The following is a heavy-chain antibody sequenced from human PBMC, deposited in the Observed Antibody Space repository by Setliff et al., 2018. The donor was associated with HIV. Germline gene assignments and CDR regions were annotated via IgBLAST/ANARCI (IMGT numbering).Heavy chain of an antibody. CDR3: ARLPDINSWPFDY. J-gene: IGHJ4*02. V-gene: IGHV4-59*11. D-gene: IGHD6-13*01. Sequence: SETLPLTCTVSYGSISGRYWTWIRQPPGKGLEWIGYIHHSGGTQYNPSLMSRLTMSVDSSKNQFSLSLSSVTAADTAVYYCARLPDINSWPFDYWARGTLVTVSS. CDR1: YGSISGRY. CDR2: IHHSGGT.